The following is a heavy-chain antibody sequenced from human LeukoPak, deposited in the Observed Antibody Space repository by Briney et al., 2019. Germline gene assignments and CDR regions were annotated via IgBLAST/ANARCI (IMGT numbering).Heavy chain of an antibody. CDR3: ARRREGSSLMDV. D-gene: IGHD6-13*01. CDR2: IYYSGST. CDR1: GGSIGSGDYY. Sequence: PSQTLSLTCTVSGGSIGSGDYYWSWIRQPPGKGLEWIGYIYYSGSTYYNPSLKSRLTMSVDTSKNQFSLNLGSVTAADTAVYYCARRREGSSLMDVWGQGTTVTVSS. V-gene: IGHV4-30-4*01. J-gene: IGHJ6*02.